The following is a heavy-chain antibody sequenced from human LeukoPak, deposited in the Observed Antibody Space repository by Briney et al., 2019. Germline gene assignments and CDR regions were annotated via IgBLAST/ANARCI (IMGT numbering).Heavy chain of an antibody. CDR3: ARDEKISSIKGRPNYYYGMDV. CDR1: GFTFSSYS. J-gene: IGHJ6*02. V-gene: IGHV3-21*01. D-gene: IGHD5-24*01. CDR2: ISSSSSYI. Sequence: PGGSLRLSCAASGFTFSSYSMNWVRQAPGKGLEWVSFISSSSSYIYYADSVKGRFTISRDNAKNSLYLQMNSLRAEDTAVYYCARDEKISSIKGRPNYYYGMDVWGQGTTVTVSS.